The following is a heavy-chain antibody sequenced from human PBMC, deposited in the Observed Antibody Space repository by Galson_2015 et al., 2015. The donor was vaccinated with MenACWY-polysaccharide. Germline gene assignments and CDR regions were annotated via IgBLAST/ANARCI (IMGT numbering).Heavy chain of an antibody. CDR1: GFSLGAWY. Sequence: SLRLSCAASGFSLGAWYMSWIRQAPGKGLEWLSYISKSGDSIYYGDSVKGRFAISRDNAKNSLYLQLNSLEVEDTATYYCARGHYGLDVWGQGTTVTDSS. CDR3: ARGHYGLDV. CDR2: ISKSGDSI. V-gene: IGHV3-11*01. J-gene: IGHJ6*02.